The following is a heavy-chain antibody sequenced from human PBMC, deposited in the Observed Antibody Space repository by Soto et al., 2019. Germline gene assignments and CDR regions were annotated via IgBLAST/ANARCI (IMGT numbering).Heavy chain of an antibody. J-gene: IGHJ5*02. Sequence: GASVKVSCKASGYPFSDNQIHWLRRAPGQGLEWMGRINPKSDDTNYAQKFQGRVTMTRDTSIDTAYLELTGLTSDDTATYYCARKHSLDYIRWGLDPWGQGTRVTVPQ. D-gene: IGHD4-4*01. CDR2: INPKSDDT. CDR3: ARKHSLDYIRWGLDP. V-gene: IGHV1-2*02. CDR1: GYPFSDNQ.